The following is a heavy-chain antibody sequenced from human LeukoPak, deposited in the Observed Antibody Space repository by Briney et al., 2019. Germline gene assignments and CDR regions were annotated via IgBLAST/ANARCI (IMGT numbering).Heavy chain of an antibody. CDR1: GFTFSTSW. CDR3: AGSHSYAFDS. CDR2: IKPDGTYK. D-gene: IGHD2-21*01. Sequence: GGSLRLSCAASGFTFSTSWMTWVRQAPGKGLEWVANIKPDGTYKQYVESVKGRFTISRDNAKNSLFLQMNSLRAEDTAVYYCAGSHSYAFDSWGQGTLVTVSS. J-gene: IGHJ4*02. V-gene: IGHV3-7*04.